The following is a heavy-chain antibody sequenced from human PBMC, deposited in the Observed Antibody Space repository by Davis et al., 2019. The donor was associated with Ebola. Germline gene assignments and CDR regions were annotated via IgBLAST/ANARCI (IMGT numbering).Heavy chain of an antibody. CDR3: ARDTPYYDSSGYYSWYFDY. V-gene: IGHV4-38-2*02. CDR2: IYHSGST. Sequence: SETLSLTCTVSGYPISSGYYWGWIRQPPGKGLEWIGSIYHSGSTYYNPSLKSRVTISVDTSKNQFSLKLSSVTAADTAVYYCARDTPYYDSSGYYSWYFDYWGQGTLVTVSS. J-gene: IGHJ4*02. D-gene: IGHD3-22*01. CDR1: GYPISSGYY.